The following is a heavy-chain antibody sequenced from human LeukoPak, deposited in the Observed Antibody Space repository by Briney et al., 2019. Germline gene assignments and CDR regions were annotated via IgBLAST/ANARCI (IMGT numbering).Heavy chain of an antibody. CDR3: AREYCSSTSCYLYYFDY. V-gene: IGHV1-8*03. Sequence: ASVKVSCKASGYTFTGYYMHWVRQAPGQGLEWMGWMNPNSGNTGYAQKFQGRVTITRNTSISTAYMELSSLRSEDTAVYYCAREYCSSTSCYLYYFDYWGQGTLVTVSS. CDR2: MNPNSGNT. CDR1: GYTFTGYY. J-gene: IGHJ4*02. D-gene: IGHD2-2*01.